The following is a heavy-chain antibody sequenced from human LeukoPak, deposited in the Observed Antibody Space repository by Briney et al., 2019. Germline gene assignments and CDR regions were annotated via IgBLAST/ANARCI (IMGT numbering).Heavy chain of an antibody. CDR1: GYTLTELS. CDR2: FDPEDGET. J-gene: IGHJ4*02. CDR3: ATGSVATTKEYYFDY. D-gene: IGHD5-12*01. V-gene: IGHV1-24*01. Sequence: GASVKVSCKVSGYTLTELSMHWVRQAPGKGLEWMGGFDPEDGETIYAQKFQGRVTMTEDTSTDTAYMELSSLRSKDTAVYYCATGSVATTKEYYFDYWGQGTLVTVSS.